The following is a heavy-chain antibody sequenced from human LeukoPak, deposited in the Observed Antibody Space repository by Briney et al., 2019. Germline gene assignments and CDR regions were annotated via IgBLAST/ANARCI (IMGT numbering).Heavy chain of an antibody. D-gene: IGHD1-26*01. CDR2: IYYSGTT. V-gene: IGHV4-59*08. CDR1: GGSISSYY. CDR3: ARHGGSYFYY. Sequence: WETLSLTCTVSGGSISSYYWSWIRQGPGKGLEWIGYIYYSGTTKYNPSLMGRVSISVDTSKNQFSLRLSSVAAADTAVYYCARHGGSYFYYWGQGTLVTVSS. J-gene: IGHJ4*02.